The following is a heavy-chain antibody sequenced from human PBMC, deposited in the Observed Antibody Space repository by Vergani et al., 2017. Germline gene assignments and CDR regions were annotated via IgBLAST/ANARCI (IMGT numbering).Heavy chain of an antibody. V-gene: IGHV1-69-2*01. CDR1: GYTFSNYY. J-gene: IGHJ6*02. CDR2: VDPEDGET. Sequence: VQVVQSGAEVKKSGASVKVSCKTSGYTFSNYYMHWVKQAPGKGLEWMGLVDPEDGETIYAEKFKGRVTIAADTSTDTAHLELSSLRYEDTAVYYCATPQTVTTGGMEVWGQGTTVIVSS. D-gene: IGHD4-17*01. CDR3: ATPQTVTTGGMEV.